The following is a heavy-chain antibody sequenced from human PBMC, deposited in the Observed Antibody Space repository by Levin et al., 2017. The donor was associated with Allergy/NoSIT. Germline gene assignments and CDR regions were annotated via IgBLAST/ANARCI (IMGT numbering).Heavy chain of an antibody. CDR3: ARDSSSFPYYYYYMDV. J-gene: IGHJ6*03. CDR1: GYTFTSYA. CDR2: INTNTGNP. Sequence: ASVKVSCKASGYTFTSYAMNWVRQAPGQGLEWMGWINTNTGNPTYAQGFTGRFVFSLDTSVSTAYLQISSLKAEDTAVYYCARDSSSFPYYYYYMDVWGKGTTVTVSS. D-gene: IGHD6-6*01. V-gene: IGHV7-4-1*02.